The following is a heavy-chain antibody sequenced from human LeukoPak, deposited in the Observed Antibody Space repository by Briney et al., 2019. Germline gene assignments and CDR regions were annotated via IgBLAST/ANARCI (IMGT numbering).Heavy chain of an antibody. CDR3: ARHLAAAGKFDY. CDR1: GGTFSSYA. Sequence: SVKVSCKASGGTFSSYAISWVRQAPGQGLXXXXGIIPIFGTANYAQKFQGRVTITADESTSTAYMELSSLRSEDTAVYYCARHLAAAGKFDYWGQGTLVTVSS. J-gene: IGHJ4*02. D-gene: IGHD6-13*01. V-gene: IGHV1-69*13. CDR2: IIPIFGTA.